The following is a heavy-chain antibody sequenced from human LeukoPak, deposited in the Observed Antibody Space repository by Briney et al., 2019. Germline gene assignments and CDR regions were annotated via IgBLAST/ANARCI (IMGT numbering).Heavy chain of an antibody. D-gene: IGHD6-13*01. Sequence: GGSLRLSCAASGFTFSSYEMNWVRQAPGKGLEWVSYISSSGSTIYYADSVKGRFTISRDNAKNSLYLQMNSLRAEDTAVYYCAREVAAAGSRAEYFQHWGQGTLVTVSS. CDR1: GFTFSSYE. V-gene: IGHV3-48*03. CDR3: AREVAAAGSRAEYFQH. CDR2: ISSSGSTI. J-gene: IGHJ1*01.